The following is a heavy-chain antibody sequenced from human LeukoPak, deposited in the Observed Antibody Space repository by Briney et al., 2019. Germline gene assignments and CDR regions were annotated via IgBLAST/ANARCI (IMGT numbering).Heavy chain of an antibody. CDR2: MNPNSANT. CDR3: ARLASSSWPLYYYYGMDV. J-gene: IGHJ6*02. V-gene: IGHV1-8*01. D-gene: IGHD6-13*01. Sequence: ASVKVSCKASGYTFTSYDINWVRQATGQGLEWMGWMNPNSANTGYAQKFQGRVTMTRNTSISTAYMELSSVRSEDTAVYYCARLASSSWPLYYYYGMDVWGQGTTVTVSS. CDR1: GYTFTSYD.